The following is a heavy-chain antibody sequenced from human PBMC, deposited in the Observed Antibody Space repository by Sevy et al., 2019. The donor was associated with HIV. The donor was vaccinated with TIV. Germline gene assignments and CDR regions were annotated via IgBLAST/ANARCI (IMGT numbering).Heavy chain of an antibody. J-gene: IGHJ3*02. V-gene: IGHV1-69*06. Sequence: ASVKVSCKASGGTFSSYAISWVRQAPGQGLEWMGGIIPIFGTANYAQKFQGRVTITADKSTSTAYMELGSLGSEDTAVYYCALAVAGTFNAFDIWGQGTMVTVSS. CDR2: IIPIFGTA. CDR1: GGTFSSYA. D-gene: IGHD6-19*01. CDR3: ALAVAGTFNAFDI.